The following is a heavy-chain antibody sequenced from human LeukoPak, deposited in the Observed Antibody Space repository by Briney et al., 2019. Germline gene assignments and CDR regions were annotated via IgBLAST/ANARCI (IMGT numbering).Heavy chain of an antibody. CDR2: IKSKTDGGTT. V-gene: IGHV3-15*01. D-gene: IGHD3-22*01. Sequence: RGSLRLSCAASGFTFSNAWMSWVRQAPGKGLEWVGRIKSKTDGGTTDYAAPVKGRFTISRDDSKNTLYLQMNSLKTEDTAVYYRTRNYYRGTVFDYWGQGTLVTVSS. CDR1: GFTFSNAW. J-gene: IGHJ4*02. CDR3: TRNYYRGTVFDY.